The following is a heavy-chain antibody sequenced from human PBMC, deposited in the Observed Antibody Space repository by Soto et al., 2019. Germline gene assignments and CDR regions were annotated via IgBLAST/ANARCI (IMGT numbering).Heavy chain of an antibody. CDR2: ISGSGGST. J-gene: IGHJ4*02. Sequence: EVQLLESGGGLVQPGGSLRLSCAASGFTFSSYAMRWVRQAPGKGLEWVSAISGSGGSTYYADSVKGRFTISRDNSKKTQYLKMNSLRADDTAVYYCAVYSSGWYSIAHFDYWGQGTLVTVSS. CDR1: GFTFSSYA. V-gene: IGHV3-23*01. D-gene: IGHD6-19*01. CDR3: AVYSSGWYSIAHFDY.